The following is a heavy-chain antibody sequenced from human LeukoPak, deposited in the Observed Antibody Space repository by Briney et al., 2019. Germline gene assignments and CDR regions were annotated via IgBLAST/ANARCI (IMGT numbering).Heavy chain of an antibody. V-gene: IGHV3-9*01. Sequence: TGGSLRLSCAASGFTFYDYAMHWVRQAPGKGLEWVSGISWNSGSIGYADSVKGRFTISRDNAKNSLYLQMNSLRAEDTALYYCAKDIGLPAAMGPFDYWGQGTLVSVSS. J-gene: IGHJ4*02. CDR2: ISWNSGSI. CDR3: AKDIGLPAAMGPFDY. D-gene: IGHD2-2*01. CDR1: GFTFYDYA.